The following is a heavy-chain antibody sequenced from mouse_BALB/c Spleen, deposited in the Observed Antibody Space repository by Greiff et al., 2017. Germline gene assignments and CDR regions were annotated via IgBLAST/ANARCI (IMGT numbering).Heavy chain of an antibody. V-gene: IGHV5-6-5*01. CDR2: ISSGGST. D-gene: IGHD1-1*01. J-gene: IGHJ3*01. CDR1: GFTFSSYA. CDR3: AREYYGSSPWFAY. Sequence: EVQRVESGGGLVKPGGSLKLSCAASGFTFSSYAMSWVRQTPEKRLEWVASISSGGSTYYPDSVKGRFTISRDNARNILYLQMSSLRSEDTAMYYCAREYYGSSPWFAYWGQGTLVTVSA.